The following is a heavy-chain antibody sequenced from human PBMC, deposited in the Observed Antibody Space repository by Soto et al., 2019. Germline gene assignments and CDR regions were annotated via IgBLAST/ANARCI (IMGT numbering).Heavy chain of an antibody. CDR3: AKERMGAGVRGYFDY. Sequence: QVPLVESGGGVVQPGKSLRLSCAGSGFTFSSYGMDWVRQAPGKGLEWVAGISYDGSNKYYADSVKGRFTISRDNSKNTLYLQMSSLRADDTAVYYCAKERMGAGVRGYFDYWGQGTLVTVSS. D-gene: IGHD3-10*01. J-gene: IGHJ4*02. V-gene: IGHV3-30*18. CDR1: GFTFSSYG. CDR2: ISYDGSNK.